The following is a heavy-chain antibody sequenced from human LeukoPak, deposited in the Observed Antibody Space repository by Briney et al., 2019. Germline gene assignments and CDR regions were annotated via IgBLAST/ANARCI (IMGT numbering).Heavy chain of an antibody. V-gene: IGHV3-7*01. Sequence: GGSLRLSCAASGFTFSTYWMNWVRQAPGKGLEWVANIKQDGSEKYYVESVKGRFTISRDNAKNSLYLQMNSLRAEDTAVYYCARAGSGYDSTSHYYYYMDVWGKGTTVTVSS. CDR3: ARAGSGYDSTSHYYYYMDV. D-gene: IGHD5-12*01. J-gene: IGHJ6*03. CDR2: IKQDGSEK. CDR1: GFTFSTYW.